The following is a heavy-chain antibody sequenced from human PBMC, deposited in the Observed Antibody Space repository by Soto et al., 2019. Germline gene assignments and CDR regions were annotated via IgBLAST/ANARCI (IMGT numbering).Heavy chain of an antibody. CDR1: GFTFSDHY. Sequence: EVQLVESGGGLVQPGGSLRLSCAASGFTFSDHYMDWVRQAPGKGLEWVGRSRNKANSYSTAYAASVKGRFTISRDESKNSLYLQMNSLKTEDTAVYYCARFSGSYTRGLDYWGQGTLVTVSS. J-gene: IGHJ4*02. V-gene: IGHV3-72*01. D-gene: IGHD1-26*01. CDR2: SRNKANSYST. CDR3: ARFSGSYTRGLDY.